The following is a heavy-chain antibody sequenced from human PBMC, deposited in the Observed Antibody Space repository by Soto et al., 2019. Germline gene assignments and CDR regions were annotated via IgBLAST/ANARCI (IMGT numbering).Heavy chain of an antibody. V-gene: IGHV4-31*03. J-gene: IGHJ4*02. D-gene: IGHD3-22*01. CDR3: ARAVDSSGYFIDY. CDR1: GGSISSGGYY. Sequence: QVQLQESGPGLVKPSQTLSLTCTVSGGSISSGGYYWSWIRQHPGKGLEWIGYIYYSGSTYYNPSVKSRVTISVDTSKNQFSLKLSSVTAADSAVYYCARAVDSSGYFIDYWGQGTLVTVSS. CDR2: IYYSGST.